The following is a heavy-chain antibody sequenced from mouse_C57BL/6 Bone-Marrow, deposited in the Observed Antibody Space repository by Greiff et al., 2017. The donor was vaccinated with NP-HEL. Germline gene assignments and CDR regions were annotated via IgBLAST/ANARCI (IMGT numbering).Heavy chain of an antibody. Sequence: EVNVVESGGGLVQPGGSMKLSCAASGFTFSDAWMDWVRQSPEKGLEWVAEIRNKANNHATYYAESVKGRFTISRDDSKSSVYLQMNSLRAEDTGIYYCTGVTTVVAHFDVWGTGTTVTVSS. J-gene: IGHJ1*03. CDR1: GFTFSDAW. CDR3: TGVTTVVAHFDV. D-gene: IGHD1-1*01. V-gene: IGHV6-6*01. CDR2: IRNKANNHAT.